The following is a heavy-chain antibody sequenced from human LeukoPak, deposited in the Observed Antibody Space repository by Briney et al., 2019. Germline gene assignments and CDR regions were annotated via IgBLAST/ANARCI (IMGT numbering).Heavy chain of an antibody. J-gene: IGHJ4*02. V-gene: IGHV3-9*03. CDR1: GFTFDDYA. CDR2: ISWNSGSI. Sequence: TGRSLRLSCAAAGFTFDDYAMHWVRQAPGKGLEWVSGISWNSGSIGYADSVKGRFTISRDNAKNSLYLQMNSLRAEDMALYYCAKDMVRLSTVTPLYYFDYCGQGTLVTVSS. D-gene: IGHD4-17*01. CDR3: AKDMVRLSTVTPLYYFDY.